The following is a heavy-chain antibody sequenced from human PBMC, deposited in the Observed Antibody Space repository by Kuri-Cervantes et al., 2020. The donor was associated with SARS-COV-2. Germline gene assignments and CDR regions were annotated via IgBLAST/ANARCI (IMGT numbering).Heavy chain of an antibody. J-gene: IGHJ4*02. CDR3: ARLNHYDGSDYYNSGYFDF. CDR2: INPNSGGT. V-gene: IGHV1-2*02. D-gene: IGHD3-22*01. Sequence: ASVKVSCKASGYTFTGYYMHWVRQAPGQGLEWMGWINPNSGGTNYAQKFQGRVLMTRDTSTSTVYMELSSLRSEDTAVYYCARLNHYDGSDYYNSGYFDFWGQGALVTVSS. CDR1: GYTFTGYY.